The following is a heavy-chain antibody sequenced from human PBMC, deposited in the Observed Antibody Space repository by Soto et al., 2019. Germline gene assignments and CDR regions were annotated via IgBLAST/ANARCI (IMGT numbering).Heavy chain of an antibody. V-gene: IGHV2-5*01. J-gene: IGHJ5*02. D-gene: IGHD1-1*01. Sequence: SAPTLVNPTHTLTLTCTFSGFPLSTSGVGVGWIRQPPGKALEWLALMYWNDDKRYGPALKSRLTITKDSSKYQVVLTMTNMDPVDTATYYCAHIAGLERDNLFDPWCQGTLVTVSS. CDR1: GFPLSTSGVG. CDR2: MYWNDDK. CDR3: AHIAGLERDNLFDP.